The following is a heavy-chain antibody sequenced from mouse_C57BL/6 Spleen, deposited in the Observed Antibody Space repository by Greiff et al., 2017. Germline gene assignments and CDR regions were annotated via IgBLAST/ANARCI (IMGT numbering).Heavy chain of an antibody. Sequence: VQLQQSGPELVKPGASVKISCKASGYAFSSSWMNWVKQRPGKGLEWIGRIYPGDGYTNYNGKFKGQATLTADKASSTAYMQSSSLTSEDSAVYFCARGGSNYVSAYWGQGTLVTVSA. CDR3: ARGGSNYVSAY. D-gene: IGHD2-5*01. CDR1: GYAFSSSW. J-gene: IGHJ3*01. V-gene: IGHV1-82*01. CDR2: IYPGDGYT.